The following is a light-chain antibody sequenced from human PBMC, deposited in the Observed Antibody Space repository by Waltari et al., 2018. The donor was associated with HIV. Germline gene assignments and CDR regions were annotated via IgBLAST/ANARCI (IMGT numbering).Light chain of an antibody. CDR2: DVS. CDR1: NSDVGRYNY. Sequence: QSALTQPRSVSGSLGQSVTLPCTGTNSDVGRYNYVPWFQQPPGKAPKLMIYDVSKRPSGVPDRVSGSKSGNTASLTISGLQAEDEADYYCCSYAGSIPFVFGSGTKLTVL. J-gene: IGLJ1*01. V-gene: IGLV2-11*01. CDR3: CSYAGSIPFV.